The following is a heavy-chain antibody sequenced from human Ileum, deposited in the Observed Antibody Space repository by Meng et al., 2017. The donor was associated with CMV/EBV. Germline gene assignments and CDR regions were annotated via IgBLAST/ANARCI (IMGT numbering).Heavy chain of an antibody. CDR2: ILHGGDT. CDR1: GGSGCGRNG. J-gene: IGHJ4*02. CDR3: GDPHAGY. V-gene: IGHV4-4*01. Sequence: TVSLACLGSGGSGCGRNGSDWVLQPPGGVMEWIGEILHGGDTNYNTSLKSRVTISIDNSKIQFSLKLTSVTAADTAVYFCGDPHAGYWGQGVLVTVSS.